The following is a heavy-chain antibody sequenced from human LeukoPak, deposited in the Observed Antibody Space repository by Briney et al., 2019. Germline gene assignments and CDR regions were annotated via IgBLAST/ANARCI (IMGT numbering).Heavy chain of an antibody. CDR2: IIPIFGTA. CDR1: GGTFSSYA. CDR3: ARDLFRPRPGGGYYFDY. D-gene: IGHD1-14*01. Sequence: SVKVSCKASGGTFSSYAISWVRQAPGQELERMGGIIPIFGTANYAQKFQGRVTITADESTSTAYMELSSLRSEDTAVYYCARDLFRPRPGGGYYFDYWGQGTLVTVSS. V-gene: IGHV1-69*13. J-gene: IGHJ4*02.